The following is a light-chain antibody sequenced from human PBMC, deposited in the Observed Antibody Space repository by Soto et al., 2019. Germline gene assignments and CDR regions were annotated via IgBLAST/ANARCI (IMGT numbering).Light chain of an antibody. J-gene: IGKJ4*01. V-gene: IGKV1-33*01. CDR2: YSS. CDR1: QDISNY. CDR3: QQYDNLPLT. Sequence: DIQMTQSPSSLSASVGDRVTITCQASQDISNYLNWYQQKQGKAPKLLIYYSSNLETGVPSRFSGGGSGTDFTFAISSLQPEDSATYYCQQYDNLPLTFGGGTKVESK.